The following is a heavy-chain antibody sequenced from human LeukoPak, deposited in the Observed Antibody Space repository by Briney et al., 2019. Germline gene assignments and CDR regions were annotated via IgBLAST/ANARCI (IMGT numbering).Heavy chain of an antibody. CDR1: GFIFSNYD. Sequence: GGSLRLSCAASGFIFSNYDMHWVRQATGKGLEWVSAIGTAGDTYYPGSVKGRFTISRENAKNSLYLQMNSLRAGDTAVYYCARAIGVGATTAFDIWGQGTMVTVSS. V-gene: IGHV3-13*04. CDR3: ARAIGVGATTAFDI. CDR2: IGTAGDT. D-gene: IGHD1-26*01. J-gene: IGHJ3*02.